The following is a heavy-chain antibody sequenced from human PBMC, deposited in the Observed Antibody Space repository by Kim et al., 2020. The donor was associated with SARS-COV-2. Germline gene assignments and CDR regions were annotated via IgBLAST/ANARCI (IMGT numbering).Heavy chain of an antibody. CDR3: ARGGYSGYDFGPPGMDYFDY. Sequence: GESLKISCKGSGYSFTSYWIGWVRQMPGKGLEWMGIIYPGDSDTRYSPSFQGQVTISADKSISTAYLQWSSLKASDTAMYYCARGGYSGYDFGPPGMDYFDYWGQGTLVTVSS. CDR1: GYSFTSYW. V-gene: IGHV5-51*01. CDR2: IYPGDSDT. D-gene: IGHD5-12*01. J-gene: IGHJ4*02.